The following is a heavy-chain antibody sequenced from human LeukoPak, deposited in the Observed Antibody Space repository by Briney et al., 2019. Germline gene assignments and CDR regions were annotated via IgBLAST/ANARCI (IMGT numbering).Heavy chain of an antibody. CDR1: GXTFSSYS. CDR2: ISSTSSYI. Sequence: KPGGSLRLSCAASGXTFSSYSINWVRQAPGKGLEWVSSISSTSSYIYYADSVKGRFTISRDNAKNSLYLQMSSLRAEDTAVYYCARDAVTQPRSDISGYYPPYHFDYWGQGTLVTVSS. J-gene: IGHJ4*02. D-gene: IGHD3-22*01. CDR3: ARDAVTQPRSDISGYYPPYHFDY. V-gene: IGHV3-21*01.